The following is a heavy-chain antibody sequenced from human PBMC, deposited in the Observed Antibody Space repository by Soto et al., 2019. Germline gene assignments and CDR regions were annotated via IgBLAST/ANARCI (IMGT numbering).Heavy chain of an antibody. CDR1: GFTFSSYS. D-gene: IGHD5-12*01. V-gene: IGHV3-21*01. J-gene: IGHJ4*02. CDR3: ARGAVDIVATTCLDY. CDR2: ISSSSSYI. Sequence: GGSLRLSCAASGFTFSSYSMNWVRQAPGKGLEWVPSISSSSSYIYYADSVKGRFTISRDNAKNSLYLQMNSLRAEDTAVYYCARGAVDIVATTCLDYWGQGTLVTVSS.